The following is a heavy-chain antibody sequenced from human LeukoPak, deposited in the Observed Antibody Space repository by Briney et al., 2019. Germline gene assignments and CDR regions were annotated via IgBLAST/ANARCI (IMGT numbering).Heavy chain of an antibody. V-gene: IGHV3-21*01. CDR1: GFTFSTYS. D-gene: IGHD3-9*01. J-gene: IGHJ3*02. Sequence: GGSLRLSCAASGFTFSTYSMNWVRQAPGKGLEWVSSISSSTSYIYYADSVKGRFTISRDNAKNSLYLQMNSLRAEDTAVYYCARGGEYDILTGYYTAFDIWGQGTMGTVSS. CDR3: ARGGEYDILTGYYTAFDI. CDR2: ISSSTSYI.